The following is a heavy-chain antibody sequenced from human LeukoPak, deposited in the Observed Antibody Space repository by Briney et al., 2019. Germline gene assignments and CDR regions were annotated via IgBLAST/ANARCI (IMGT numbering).Heavy chain of an antibody. CDR1: GGTFSSYA. D-gene: IGHD6-6*01. CDR3: ARVDGYSSSSAPYYYYYMDV. V-gene: IGHV1-69*05. CDR2: IIPIFGTA. J-gene: IGHJ6*03. Sequence: ASVKVPCKASGGTFSSYAISWVRQAPGQGLEWMGGIIPIFGTANYAQKFQGRVTITTDESTSTVYMELSSLRSEDTAVYYCARVDGYSSSSAPYYYYYMDVWGKGTTVTVSS.